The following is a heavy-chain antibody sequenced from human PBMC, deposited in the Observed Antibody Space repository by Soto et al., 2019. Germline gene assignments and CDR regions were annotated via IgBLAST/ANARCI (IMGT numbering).Heavy chain of an antibody. CDR1: GFTFSSYA. V-gene: IGHV3-23*01. CDR2: ISGSGGST. D-gene: IGHD6-19*01. Sequence: EVQLLESGGGLVQPGGSLRLSCAASGFTFSSYAMSWVRQAPGKGLEWVSAISGSGGSTYYADSVKGRFTISRDNSKNTLYRKMNSLRAEDTAVYYCAREYSSGWQTFDYWGQGTLVTVSS. CDR3: AREYSSGWQTFDY. J-gene: IGHJ4*02.